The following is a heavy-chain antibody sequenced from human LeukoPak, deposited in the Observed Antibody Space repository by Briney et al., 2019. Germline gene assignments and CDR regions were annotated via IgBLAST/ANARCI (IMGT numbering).Heavy chain of an antibody. J-gene: IGHJ4*02. CDR2: IRCSGGST. CDR3: AKGQLSPFRYFDF. CDR1: GFTFSSYA. V-gene: IGHV3-23*01. D-gene: IGHD6-13*01. Sequence: PGRSLRLSCAVSGFTFSSYAMSWVSQAPGKGLEWVSAIRCSGGSTDYADSGKGRFPNSRDNSKNTLYMQMNSLRAQDTAVYYCAKGQLSPFRYFDFWGQGTLVPVSS.